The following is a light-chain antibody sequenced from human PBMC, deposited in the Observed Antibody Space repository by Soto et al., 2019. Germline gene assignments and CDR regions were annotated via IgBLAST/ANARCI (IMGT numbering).Light chain of an antibody. CDR2: KAS. CDR3: QHYNSYSEA. J-gene: IGKJ1*01. V-gene: IGKV1-5*03. Sequence: DIQETQSPSTLSGSVGDRVTITCLASQTISSWLAWYQQKPGKAPKLLIYKASTLKSGVPSRFSGSGSGTEFTLTISSLQPDDFATYYCQHYNSYSEAFGQGIKVDI. CDR1: QTISSW.